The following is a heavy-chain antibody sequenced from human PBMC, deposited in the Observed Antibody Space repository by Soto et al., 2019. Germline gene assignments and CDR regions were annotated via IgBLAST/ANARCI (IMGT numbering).Heavy chain of an antibody. Sequence: QVQLVESEGGVVQPGRSLRLSCAASGFTFSSYGMHWVRQAPGKGLEWVAAISYDGSNKYYADSVKGRFTISRDNSKNSLYLQMNGLGGEDTAVYYCAKDCRGGSCRHFDYWGQGTLVTVSS. V-gene: IGHV3-30*18. J-gene: IGHJ4*02. CDR1: GFTFSSYG. D-gene: IGHD2-15*01. CDR2: ISYDGSNK. CDR3: AKDCRGGSCRHFDY.